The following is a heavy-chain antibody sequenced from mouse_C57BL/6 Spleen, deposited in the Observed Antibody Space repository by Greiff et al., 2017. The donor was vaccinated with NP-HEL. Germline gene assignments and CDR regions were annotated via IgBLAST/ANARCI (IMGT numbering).Heavy chain of an antibody. V-gene: IGHV1-82*01. D-gene: IGHD2-4*01. CDR3: ARREDYDYDEFAY. CDR2: IYPGDGDT. CDR1: GYAFSSSW. Sequence: VQVVESGPELVKPGASVKISCKASGYAFSSSWMNWVKQRPGKGLEWIGRIYPGDGDTNYNGKFKGKATLTADKSSSTAYMQLSSLTSEDSAVYFCARREDYDYDEFAYWGQGTLVTVSA. J-gene: IGHJ3*01.